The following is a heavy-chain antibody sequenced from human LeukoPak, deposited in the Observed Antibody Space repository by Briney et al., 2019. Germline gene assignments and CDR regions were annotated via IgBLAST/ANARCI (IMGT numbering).Heavy chain of an antibody. Sequence: GGSLRLSCAASGFTFSSNWMTWVRQPPGKGLEWVANIKQDGSEKYYVDSVQGRFTISRDNAKNSLYLQMNSLRAEDTAMYYCARDAFSRISIFGVVSDAFDIWGQGTMVTVSS. D-gene: IGHD3-3*01. CDR2: IKQDGSEK. V-gene: IGHV3-7*01. CDR3: ARDAFSRISIFGVVSDAFDI. J-gene: IGHJ3*02. CDR1: GFTFSSNW.